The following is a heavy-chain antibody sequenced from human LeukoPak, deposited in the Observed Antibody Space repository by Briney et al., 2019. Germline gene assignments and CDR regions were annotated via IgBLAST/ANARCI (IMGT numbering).Heavy chain of an antibody. J-gene: IGHJ4*02. Sequence: PGGSLRLSCAASGFSVSTYGMSWVRQAPGKGLDWVSAISGSGGSTYYADSVKGRFTISRDNSKNTLYLQMNSLRAEDTAICYCAKPARVGAVDYWGQGTLVTVSS. CDR2: ISGSGGST. D-gene: IGHD6-13*01. V-gene: IGHV3-23*01. CDR3: AKPARVGAVDY. CDR1: GFSVSTYG.